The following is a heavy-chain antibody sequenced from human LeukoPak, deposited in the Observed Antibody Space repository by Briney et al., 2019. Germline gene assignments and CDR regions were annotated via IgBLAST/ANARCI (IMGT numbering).Heavy chain of an antibody. CDR1: GYTFTGYY. D-gene: IGHD2-2*02. CDR3: ARFLGGYCSSSSCHNFDF. V-gene: IGHV1-2*02. Sequence: ASVKVSCKHSGYTFTGYYIHWVRQAPGQGLEWMGWINPNSGASNYAQKFQGRVTIVRDTSISTAYMELSRLRTDDTAVYYCARFLGGYCSSSSCHNFDFWGQGTLVTVSS. CDR2: INPNSGAS. J-gene: IGHJ4*02.